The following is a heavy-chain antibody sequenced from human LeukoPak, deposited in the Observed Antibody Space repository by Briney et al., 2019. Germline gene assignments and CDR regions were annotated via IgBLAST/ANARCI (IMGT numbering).Heavy chain of an antibody. D-gene: IGHD3-10*01. Sequence: GGSLRLSCAASGFTFTSHGMSWVRQAPGKRLEWVSAISGDSVTTHYADSVKGRFTISRDNSKNTLYLQVNSLRAEDTAVFYCAKEGRLAPPVYWGQGTLLTVSS. CDR1: GFTFTSHG. CDR3: AKEGRLAPPVY. V-gene: IGHV3-23*01. J-gene: IGHJ4*02. CDR2: ISGDSVTT.